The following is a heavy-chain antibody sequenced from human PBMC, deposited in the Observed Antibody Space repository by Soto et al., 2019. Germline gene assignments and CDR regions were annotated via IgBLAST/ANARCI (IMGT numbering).Heavy chain of an antibody. D-gene: IGHD3-16*02. CDR3: ARHMDVWGSYRYRGSYFDY. CDR2: IYYSGST. CDR1: GGSISSSSYY. Sequence: QLQVQESGPGLVKPSETLSLTCTVSGGSISSSSYYWGWIRQPPGKGLEWIGSIYYSGSTYYNPSLKSRVTISVDTSKNQFSLKLSSVTAADTAVYYCARHMDVWGSYRYRGSYFDYWGQGTLVTVSS. J-gene: IGHJ4*02. V-gene: IGHV4-39*01.